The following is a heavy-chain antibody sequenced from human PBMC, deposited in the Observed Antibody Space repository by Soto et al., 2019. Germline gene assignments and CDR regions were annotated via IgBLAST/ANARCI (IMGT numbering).Heavy chain of an antibody. CDR3: AKETVFTAVEDK. CDR1: GFTFSTYA. J-gene: IGHJ4*02. CDR2: ISPNGDAT. Sequence: PGGSLRLSCAASGFTFSTYAMSWVRQAPGKGLEWVSAISPNGDATYYADSVKGRFTISRDNSRNTLYLQMNSLKADDTAVYYCAKETVFTAVEDKGGQGTLVTVSS. V-gene: IGHV3-23*01. D-gene: IGHD3-10*02.